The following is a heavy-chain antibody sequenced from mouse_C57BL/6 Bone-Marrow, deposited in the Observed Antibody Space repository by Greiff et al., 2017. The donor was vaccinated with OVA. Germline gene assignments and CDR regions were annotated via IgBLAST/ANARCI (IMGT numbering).Heavy chain of an antibody. CDR1: GFTFSDAW. D-gene: IGHD2-4*01. V-gene: IGHV6-6*01. CDR2: IRNKANNHAT. Sequence: EVQGVESGGGLVQPGGSMKLSCAASGFTFSDAWMDWVRQSPEKGLEWVAEIRNKANNHATYYAESVKGRFTISRDDSKSSVYLQMNSLSAEDTGIYYCTRPYDYNWYFDVWGTGTTVTVSS. J-gene: IGHJ1*03. CDR3: TRPYDYNWYFDV.